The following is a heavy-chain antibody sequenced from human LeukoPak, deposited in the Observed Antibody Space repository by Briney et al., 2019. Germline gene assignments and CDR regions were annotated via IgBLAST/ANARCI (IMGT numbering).Heavy chain of an antibody. Sequence: GGSLRLSCAASGFTLSSYAMSWVRQAPGKGLEWVSAISGSGGSTYYADSVKGRFTIPRDNSKNTLYLQMNSLRAEDTAVYYCAKDRGGQNFDYWGQGTLVTVSS. CDR1: GFTLSSYA. D-gene: IGHD4-23*01. CDR3: AKDRGGQNFDY. J-gene: IGHJ4*02. V-gene: IGHV3-23*01. CDR2: ISGSGGST.